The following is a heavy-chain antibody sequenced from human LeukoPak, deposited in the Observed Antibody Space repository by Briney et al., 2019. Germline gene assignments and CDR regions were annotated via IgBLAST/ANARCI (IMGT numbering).Heavy chain of an antibody. CDR3: AKDRGGAQHFGVLAPVDY. CDR2: ISGRGRTT. D-gene: IGHD3-3*02. V-gene: IGHV3-23*01. CDR1: GFTFNNYD. Sequence: GGSLRLSCAASGFTFNNYDMSWVRQAPGKGLEWLSAISGRGRTTYYADHVKGRFTISRDNSKNTLDLQMDSLRVDDTAVYYCAKDRGGAQHFGVLAPVDYWGQGTLVTVSS. J-gene: IGHJ4*02.